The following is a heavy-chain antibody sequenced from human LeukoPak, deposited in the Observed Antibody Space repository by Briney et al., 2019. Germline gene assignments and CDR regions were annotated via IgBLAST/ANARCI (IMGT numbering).Heavy chain of an antibody. CDR1: GGTFSSYA. J-gene: IGHJ4*02. CDR3: ARSSSSWYGTQPFDY. V-gene: IGHV1-69*05. D-gene: IGHD6-13*01. Sequence: HRASVKVSCKASGGTFSSYAISWVRQAPGQGLEWMGRIIPIFGTANYAQKFQGRVTITTDESTITAYMELSSLRSEDTAVYYCARSSSSWYGTQPFDYWGQGTLVTVSS. CDR2: IIPIFGTA.